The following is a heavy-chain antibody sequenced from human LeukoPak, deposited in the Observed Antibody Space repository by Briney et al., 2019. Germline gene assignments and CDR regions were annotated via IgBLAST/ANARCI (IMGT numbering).Heavy chain of an antibody. D-gene: IGHD2-8*01. V-gene: IGHV3-21*01. Sequence: GGSLRLSCAASGFTFNSYSMNWVRQAPGKGLEWVSSISSSSSYIYYADSVKGRFTISRDNAKNSLYLQMNSLRAEDTAVYYCARDVSRRKGFDYWGQGTLVTVSS. CDR2: ISSSSSYI. CDR3: ARDVSRRKGFDY. J-gene: IGHJ4*02. CDR1: GFTFNSYS.